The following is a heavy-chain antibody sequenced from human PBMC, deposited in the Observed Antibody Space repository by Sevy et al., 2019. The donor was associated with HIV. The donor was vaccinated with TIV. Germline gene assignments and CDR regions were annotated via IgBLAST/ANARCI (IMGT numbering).Heavy chain of an antibody. CDR1: GYTFTGYY. Sequence: ASVKVSCKASGYTFTGYYMHWVRQAPGQGLEWMGWINPNSGGTNYAQKFQGRVTMTRETSISTAYMELSRLRSDDTAVYYCARDYIRRLGELSFPIDYWGQGTLVTVSS. CDR3: ARDYIRRLGELSFPIDY. J-gene: IGHJ4*02. D-gene: IGHD3-16*02. V-gene: IGHV1-2*02. CDR2: INPNSGGT.